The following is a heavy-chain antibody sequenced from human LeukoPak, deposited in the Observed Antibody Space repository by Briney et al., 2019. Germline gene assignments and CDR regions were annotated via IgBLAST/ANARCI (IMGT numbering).Heavy chain of an antibody. CDR1: GFTFSSYS. J-gene: IGHJ4*02. CDR2: ISSSSSYI. D-gene: IGHD3-9*01. Sequence: GGSLRLSCAASGFTFSSYSMNWVRQAPGKGLEWVSSISSSSSYIYYADSVKGRFTISRDNSKNTLYLQMNSLRAEDTAVYYCAKTRNILTGYYSLDYWGQGTLVTVSS. CDR3: AKTRNILTGYYSLDY. V-gene: IGHV3-21*04.